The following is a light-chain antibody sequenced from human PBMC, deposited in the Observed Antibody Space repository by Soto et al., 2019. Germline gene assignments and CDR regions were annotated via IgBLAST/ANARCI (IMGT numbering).Light chain of an antibody. CDR3: CSFTSITTYV. Sequence: QSVLTQPASVSGSLGQSITISCTGTSSDVGAYNYVSWYQQQPGKAPKLMISEVSNRPSGVSNRFSGSKSGNTASLIISGLQAEDEAYYYCCSFTSITTYVFGTGTKV. J-gene: IGLJ1*01. CDR2: EVS. CDR1: SSDVGAYNY. V-gene: IGLV2-14*01.